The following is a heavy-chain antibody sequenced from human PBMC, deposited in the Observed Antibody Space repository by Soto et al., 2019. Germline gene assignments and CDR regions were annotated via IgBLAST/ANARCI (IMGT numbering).Heavy chain of an antibody. J-gene: IGHJ4*02. CDR3: ARGSYYDSSGYYRNDY. D-gene: IGHD3-22*01. CDR1: GYTFTSYA. CDR2: INAGNGNT. Sequence: ASVKVSCKASGYTFTSYAMHWVRQAPGQRLEWMGWINAGNGNTKYSQKFQGRVTITRDTSASTAYMELSSLRSEDTAVYYCARGSYYDSSGYYRNDYWGQGTLVTVSS. V-gene: IGHV1-3*01.